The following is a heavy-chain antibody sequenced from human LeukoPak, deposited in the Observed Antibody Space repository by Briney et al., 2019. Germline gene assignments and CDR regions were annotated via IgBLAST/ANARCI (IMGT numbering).Heavy chain of an antibody. CDR2: ISYLSSHV. D-gene: IGHD3-16*01. CDR3: GRAFPPLRTSSAGDL. Sequence: GGSLRLSRSASGFTFSDYDMHWVRQAPGKGLEWVSSISYLSSHVYYGDSVKGRFSISRDNAKNSLYLQMNSLGAEDTAIYYCGRAFPPLRTSSAGDLWGQGILVTVSS. V-gene: IGHV3-21*01. J-gene: IGHJ4*02. CDR1: GFTFSDYD.